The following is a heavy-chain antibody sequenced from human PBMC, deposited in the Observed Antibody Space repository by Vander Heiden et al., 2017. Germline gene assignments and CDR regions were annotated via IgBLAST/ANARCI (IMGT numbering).Heavy chain of an antibody. V-gene: IGHV3-23*01. Sequence: EVQLLQSGGGLVQPGGSLRLSCAASGFTFSTFPMTWVRQAPGKGLEWVSAISKSGSDTYYADSVKGRFTISRDNPKSTLYLQMDSLRVEDAAMYYCTRGSTEPPGFDSWGQGTLVSVSS. CDR2: ISKSGSDT. CDR1: GFTFSTFP. J-gene: IGHJ4*02. D-gene: IGHD4-17*01. CDR3: TRGSTEPPGFDS.